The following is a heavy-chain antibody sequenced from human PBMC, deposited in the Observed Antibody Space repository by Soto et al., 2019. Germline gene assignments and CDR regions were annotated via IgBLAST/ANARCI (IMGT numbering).Heavy chain of an antibody. Sequence: QVQLQESGPGLVKPSETLSLTCTVSGGSISGLYWSWIRQPPGQGLECIGVIYYSGYTNYNPSLKGRVTMSVDSSKNQFSLKLSSVTAADTAVYYCARAYGDSFFDLWGQGTLVTVSS. V-gene: IGHV4-59*11. J-gene: IGHJ4*02. D-gene: IGHD4-17*01. CDR3: ARAYGDSFFDL. CDR1: GGSISGLY. CDR2: IYYSGYT.